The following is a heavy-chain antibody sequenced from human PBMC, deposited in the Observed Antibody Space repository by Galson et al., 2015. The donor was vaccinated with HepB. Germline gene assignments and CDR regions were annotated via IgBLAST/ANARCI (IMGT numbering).Heavy chain of an antibody. CDR1: GFTFSSYD. J-gene: IGHJ6*02. Sequence: SLRLSCAASGFTFSSYDMHWVRQATGKGLEWVSAIGTAGDTYYPGSVKGRFTISRENAKNSLYLQMNSLRAGDTAVYYCARGRWLERLVVWGPRTTVTVSS. CDR3: ARGRWLERLVV. CDR2: IGTAGDT. D-gene: IGHD1-1*01. V-gene: IGHV3-13*01.